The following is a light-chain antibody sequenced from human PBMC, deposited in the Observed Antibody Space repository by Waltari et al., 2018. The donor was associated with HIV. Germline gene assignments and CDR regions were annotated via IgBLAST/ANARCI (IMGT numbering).Light chain of an antibody. V-gene: IGLV3-19*01. CDR1: SLRSYY. CDR2: GKN. J-gene: IGLJ2*01. Sequence: SSELTQDPAVSVALGTTVRITCQGDSLRSYYASWYQQKPGQAPLPVIYGKNNRPSGIPDRFSVSSSGNTASLTSTGAQAEDEADYYCNSRDSSGNHRQVVFGGGTKLTVL. CDR3: NSRDSSGNHRQVV.